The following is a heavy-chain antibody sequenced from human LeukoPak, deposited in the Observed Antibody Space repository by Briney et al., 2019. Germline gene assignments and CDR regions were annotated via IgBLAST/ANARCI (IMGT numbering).Heavy chain of an antibody. J-gene: IGHJ5*01. V-gene: IGHV4-59*01. CDR2: IYCGGST. D-gene: IGHD3-16*02. CDR3: ARGRARDGSYPWFDS. Sequence: SDTLSLTVYISNDSIGSYYWTWIRQSPGKGLEWIGYIYCGGSTNYSPSLKRRVSISVGTYNNQFSQQLRSVSAADTAIYYCARGRARDGSYPWFDSWGQGTLVTVSS. CDR1: NDSIGSYY.